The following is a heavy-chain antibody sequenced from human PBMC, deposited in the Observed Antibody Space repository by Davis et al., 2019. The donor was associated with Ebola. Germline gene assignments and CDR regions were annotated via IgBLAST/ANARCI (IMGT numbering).Heavy chain of an antibody. J-gene: IGHJ6*02. CDR2: IFFDGSET. CDR3: ARDSDYGYYHGMDV. V-gene: IGHV3-33*08. CDR1: GFTFSRYG. Sequence: GGSLRLSCEASGFTFSRYGMHWVRQAPGKGPEWLTYIFFDGSETFYADSVKGRFTISRDNSKNTLYLQMNSLRAEDTAVYYCARDSDYGYYHGMDVWGQGTTVTVSS. D-gene: IGHD4-17*01.